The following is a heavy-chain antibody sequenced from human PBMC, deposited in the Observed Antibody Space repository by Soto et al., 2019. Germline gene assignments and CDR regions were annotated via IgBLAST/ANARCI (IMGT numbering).Heavy chain of an antibody. CDR2: INHSGST. J-gene: IGHJ4*02. V-gene: IGHV4-34*01. Sequence: ETLSLTCAVYGGSFSGYYWSWIRQPPGKGLEWIGEINHSGSTNYNPSLKSRVTISVDTSKNQFSLKLSSVTAADTAVYYCARLDSLLGRVDYWGQGTLVTVSS. CDR3: ARLDSLLGRVDY. D-gene: IGHD1-1*01. CDR1: GGSFSGYY.